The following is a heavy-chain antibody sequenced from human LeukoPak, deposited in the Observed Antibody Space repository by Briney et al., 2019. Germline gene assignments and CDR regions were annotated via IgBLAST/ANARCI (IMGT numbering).Heavy chain of an antibody. D-gene: IGHD3-22*01. V-gene: IGHV3-15*01. CDR1: GFTFSNAW. Sequence: GGSLRLSCAASGFTFSNAWMSWVRQAPGKGLEWVGRIKSKTDGGTTDYAAPAKGRFTISRDDSKNTLYLQMNSLKTEATAVFYCTADSRYDDSSIDYWGQGTLVTVSS. CDR2: IKSKTDGGTT. J-gene: IGHJ4*02. CDR3: TADSRYDDSSIDY.